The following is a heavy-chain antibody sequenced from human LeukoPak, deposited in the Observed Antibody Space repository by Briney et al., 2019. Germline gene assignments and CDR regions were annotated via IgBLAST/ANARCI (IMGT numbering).Heavy chain of an antibody. V-gene: IGHV1-18*01. CDR1: GYSITSYG. D-gene: IGHD4-17*01. J-gene: IGHJ4*02. CDR2: ISTYNGNT. Sequence: ASVKVSCKASGYSITSYGISWVRQAPGQGLEWMGWISTYNGNTNYAQKLQDRVTMTTDTSTSTAYMELRSLRSDDTAVYYCARDSHEYGDYSFDYWGQGTLVTVSS. CDR3: ARDSHEYGDYSFDY.